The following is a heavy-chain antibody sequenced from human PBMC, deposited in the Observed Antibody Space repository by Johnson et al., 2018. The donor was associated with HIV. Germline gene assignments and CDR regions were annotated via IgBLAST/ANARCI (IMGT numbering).Heavy chain of an antibody. D-gene: IGHD6-19*01. CDR3: VRWGSGWSAFDI. V-gene: IGHV3-43*02. J-gene: IGHJ3*02. CDR2: ISWDGGST. Sequence: VQLVESGGGVVQPGGSLRLSCAASGFTVSSNYMSWVRQAPGKGLEWVSLISWDGGSTYYADSVKGRFTISRDNSKNSLYLQMNRLRTEDTALYYCVRWGSGWSAFDIWGQGTMVTVSS. CDR1: GFTVSSNY.